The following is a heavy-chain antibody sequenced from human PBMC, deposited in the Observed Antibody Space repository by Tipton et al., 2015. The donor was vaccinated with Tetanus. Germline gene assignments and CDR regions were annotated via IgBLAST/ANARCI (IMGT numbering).Heavy chain of an antibody. V-gene: IGHV3-21*01. CDR3: TRDDGNWKRGVFDY. CDR1: GFSFSSSS. J-gene: IGHJ4*02. CDR2: ISGSSTFI. Sequence: GSLRLSCAGSGFSFSSSSMNWVRQAPGKGLEWVASISGSSTFIYYADSVKGRFTISRDNGNNSVYLQISSLRAEDTAVYYCTRDDGNWKRGVFDYWGQGTLVTVSS. D-gene: IGHD1-1*01.